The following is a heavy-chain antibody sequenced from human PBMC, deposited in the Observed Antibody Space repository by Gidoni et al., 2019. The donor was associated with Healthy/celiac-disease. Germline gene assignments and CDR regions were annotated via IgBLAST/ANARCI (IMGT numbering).Heavy chain of an antibody. V-gene: IGHV4-39*01. D-gene: IGHD3-22*01. CDR3: ARQPYYYDSSGYYQNDAFDI. CDR2: IYYSGST. J-gene: IGHJ3*02. Sequence: QLQLQESGPGLVKPSETLSLTCTVSGGSISSSSYYWGWIRQPPGKGLEWIGSIYYSGSTYYNPSLKSRVTISVDTSKNQFSLKLSSVTAADTAVYYCARQPYYYDSSGYYQNDAFDIWGQGTMVTVSS. CDR1: GGSISSSSYY.